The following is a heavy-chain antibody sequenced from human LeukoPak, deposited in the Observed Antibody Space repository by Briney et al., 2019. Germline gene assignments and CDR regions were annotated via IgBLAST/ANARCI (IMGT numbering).Heavy chain of an antibody. Sequence: PGGSLRLSCAASGFTFEEYSMQWVRRPPGKGLEGVALIRWDGGTTYYADSVKGRFTISRDNSEKSVYLQMNSMRTENTAFYYCGKDIEHYDFWNGYVYRGQGTMVTASS. D-gene: IGHD3-3*01. CDR2: IRWDGGTT. V-gene: IGHV3-43*01. CDR1: GFTFEEYS. CDR3: GKDIEHYDFWNGYVY. J-gene: IGHJ4*02.